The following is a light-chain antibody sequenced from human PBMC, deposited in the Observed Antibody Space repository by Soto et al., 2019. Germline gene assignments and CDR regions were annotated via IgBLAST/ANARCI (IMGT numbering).Light chain of an antibody. Sequence: EIVLTQSTGTLSLSPGERATLSCRASQSVSSSYLAWYQQKPGQAPRLLIYGASSRATGIPDRFSGSGSGTDFTLTISRLEPEDFAVYYCQQYGSSLPTFGQGTKVDIK. CDR1: QSVSSSY. V-gene: IGKV3-20*01. CDR2: GAS. J-gene: IGKJ1*01. CDR3: QQYGSSLPT.